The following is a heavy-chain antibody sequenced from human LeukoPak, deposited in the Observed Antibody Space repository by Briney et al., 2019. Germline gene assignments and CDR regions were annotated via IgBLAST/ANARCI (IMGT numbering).Heavy chain of an antibody. CDR2: IYYSGST. CDR3: ARRALRYFDCLDY. D-gene: IGHD3-9*01. CDR1: GGSISSGGYY. Sequence: SETLSLTCTVSGGSISSGGYYWSWIRQHPGEGLEWIGYIYYSGSTYYNPSLKSRVTISVDTSKNQFSLKLSSVTAADTAVYYCARRALRYFDCLDYWGQGTLVTVSS. V-gene: IGHV4-31*03. J-gene: IGHJ4*02.